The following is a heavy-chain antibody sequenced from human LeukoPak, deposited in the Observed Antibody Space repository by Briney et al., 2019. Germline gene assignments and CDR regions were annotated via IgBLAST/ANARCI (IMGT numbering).Heavy chain of an antibody. J-gene: IGHJ4*02. V-gene: IGHV3-23*01. CDR3: AKTPLGPRLLWFGEFQLYFDY. Sequence: GGSLRLSCAASGFTFSSYAMNWVRQAPGKGLEWVSAISGSGGNTYHPDSVKGRFTISRDNSKNALYLQMNSLRAEDTAVYYCAKTPLGPRLLWFGEFQLYFDYWGQGTLVTVSS. CDR2: ISGSGGNT. D-gene: IGHD3-10*01. CDR1: GFTFSSYA.